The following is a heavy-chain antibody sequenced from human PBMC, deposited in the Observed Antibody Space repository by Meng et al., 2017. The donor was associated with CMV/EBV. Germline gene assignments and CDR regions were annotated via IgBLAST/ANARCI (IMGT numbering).Heavy chain of an antibody. CDR1: GFTFSSYS. J-gene: IGHJ6*02. CDR2: ISSSSSYI. Sequence: GESLKISCAASGFTFSSYSMNWVRQAPGKGLEWVSSISSSSSYIYYADSVKGRFTISRDNAKNSLYLQMNSLRAEDTAVYYCAKCVTIFGGSYYYYGMDVWGQGITVTVSS. V-gene: IGHV3-21*01. D-gene: IGHD3-3*01. CDR3: AKCVTIFGGSYYYYGMDV.